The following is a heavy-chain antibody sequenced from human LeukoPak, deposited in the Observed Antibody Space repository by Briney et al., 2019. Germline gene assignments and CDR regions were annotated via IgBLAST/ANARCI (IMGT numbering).Heavy chain of an antibody. CDR1: GFSFNEYW. Sequence: QAGGSLRLSCAASGFSFNEYWMSWVRQAPGKGPEWVANIKEDGSDKYYIDSVKGRFTISRDDGTNSVFLEMNSLRPEDTGLYYCARDSRPRGGSCVDNWGQGTLVTVSS. CDR3: ARDSRPRGGSCVDN. CDR2: IKEDGSDK. D-gene: IGHD2-15*01. V-gene: IGHV3-7*01. J-gene: IGHJ4*02.